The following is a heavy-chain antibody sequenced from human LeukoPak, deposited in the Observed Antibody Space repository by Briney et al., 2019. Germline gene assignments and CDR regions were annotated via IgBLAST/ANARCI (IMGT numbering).Heavy chain of an antibody. V-gene: IGHV3-9*01. CDR3: ARAYKDRSLAGKKEFFQH. J-gene: IGHJ1*01. Sequence: GGSLRLSCAASGFTFDNYAMNWVRQVPGKDLEWISLISWNSGTIGYADSVKGRFTISRDNANNFLYLQMNSLRAEDTALYYCARAYKDRSLAGKKEFFQHWGQGTLVTVSS. CDR2: ISWNSGTI. D-gene: IGHD6-19*01. CDR1: GFTFDNYA.